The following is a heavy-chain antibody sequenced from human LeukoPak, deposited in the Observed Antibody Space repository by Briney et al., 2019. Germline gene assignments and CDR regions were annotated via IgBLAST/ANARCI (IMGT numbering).Heavy chain of an antibody. Sequence: GGPLTLSCGASGFLLTSYSVNWVRQATGKGLEWGSTISGGGGSTYYADSVKGRFTISRDNSKNTLYLQVNSLRAEDTAVYYCAKGGKWDVTPFDYWGQGTLVTVSS. V-gene: IGHV3-23*01. CDR1: GFLLTSYS. D-gene: IGHD1-26*01. J-gene: IGHJ4*02. CDR2: ISGGGGST. CDR3: AKGGKWDVTPFDY.